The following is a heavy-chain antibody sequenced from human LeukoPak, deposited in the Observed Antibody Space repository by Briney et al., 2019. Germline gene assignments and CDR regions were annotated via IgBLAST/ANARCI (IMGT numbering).Heavy chain of an antibody. Sequence: ASVKVSCKASGYTFTSYGISWVRQAPGQGLEWMGWISAYNGNTNYAQKLQGRVTMTTDTSTSTAYMEPRSLRSDDTAVYYCARDTSNSWYWVEYFQHWGQGTLVTVSS. D-gene: IGHD6-13*01. CDR1: GYTFTSYG. CDR3: ARDTSNSWYWVEYFQH. V-gene: IGHV1-18*01. J-gene: IGHJ1*01. CDR2: ISAYNGNT.